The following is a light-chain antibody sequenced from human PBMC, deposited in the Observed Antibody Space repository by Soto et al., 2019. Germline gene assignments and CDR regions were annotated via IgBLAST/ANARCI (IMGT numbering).Light chain of an antibody. V-gene: IGKV4-1*01. CDR2: WAS. Sequence: DIVMTQSPDSLAVSLGERATINCKSSQSVLYSSNNKNYLAWYQQKPGQPPKLLIYWASTRESGVPDRFSGSGSGTDFTLTISSLQAEDVAVYYCQQYYNKVTFGQGTRLEIK. CDR3: QQYYNKVT. CDR1: QSVLYSSNNKNY. J-gene: IGKJ5*01.